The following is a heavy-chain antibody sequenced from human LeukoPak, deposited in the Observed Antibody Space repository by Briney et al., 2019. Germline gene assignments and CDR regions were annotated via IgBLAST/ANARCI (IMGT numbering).Heavy chain of an antibody. CDR1: GVPFSSSW. CDR2: MKTNGSKT. CDR3: ARDHLYKAFNY. V-gene: IGHV3-7*01. J-gene: IGHJ4*02. D-gene: IGHD3-16*01. Sequence: GGTLRLSCAASGVPFSSSWMNWVRQAPGKRLGGVASMKTNGSKTYYLDSVEGRYTTSRDIAKNSLYLQMNSLRAEDTAVYYCARDHLYKAFNYCGQGTLATVAS.